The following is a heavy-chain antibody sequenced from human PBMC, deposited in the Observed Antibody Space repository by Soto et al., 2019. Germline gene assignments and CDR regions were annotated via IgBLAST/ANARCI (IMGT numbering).Heavy chain of an antibody. V-gene: IGHV1-69*19. D-gene: IGHD3-10*01. Sequence: QVQLVQSGAEMKKPGSSVKVSCQSSGGTFNTYAMNWVRQAPGQGPEWMGDISPMFGAANYAPKCQVRVTITADESTGTSYMQLSSLTSEDTALYFCAREVQVHTPAFVYWGQGTLVTVSS. CDR3: AREVQVHTPAFVY. J-gene: IGHJ4*02. CDR2: ISPMFGAA. CDR1: GGTFNTYA.